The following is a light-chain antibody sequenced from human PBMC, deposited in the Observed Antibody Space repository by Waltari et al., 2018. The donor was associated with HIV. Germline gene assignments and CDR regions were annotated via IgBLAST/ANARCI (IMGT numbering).Light chain of an antibody. CDR2: GDN. V-gene: IGLV1-40*01. J-gene: IGLJ3*02. CDR3: CSYAGTYTWV. Sequence: QSILTQPPSVSGAPGQRITISCSGTSANIGAGRGVNWYQQIPGKAPKLFIYGDNSRPSGVPDRLSVSKSGTSASLTITGLQAEDEGDYYCCSYAGTYTWVFGGGTKLTVL. CDR1: SANIGAGRG.